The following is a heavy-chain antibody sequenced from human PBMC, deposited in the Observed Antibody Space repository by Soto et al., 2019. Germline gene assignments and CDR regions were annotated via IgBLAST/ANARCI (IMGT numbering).Heavy chain of an antibody. CDR1: GFTFTNYA. Sequence: GGSLRLSCAASGFTFTNYAMHWVRQAPGKGLEWVAVISYDGSKKYYADSVKGRFTISRDNSKSTLYLQMNSLRAEDTAVFYCARAYYHDQSDFDYWGQGTQVTVSS. CDR3: ARAYYHDQSDFDY. V-gene: IGHV3-30-3*01. CDR2: ISYDGSKK. J-gene: IGHJ4*02. D-gene: IGHD3-22*01.